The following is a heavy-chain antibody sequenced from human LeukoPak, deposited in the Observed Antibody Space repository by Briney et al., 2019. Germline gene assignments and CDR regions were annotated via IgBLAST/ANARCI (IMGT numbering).Heavy chain of an antibody. D-gene: IGHD3-22*01. J-gene: IGHJ3*02. CDR1: GFTVSSNY. CDR2: IYSGGGT. CDR3: ARGYYYDSSAHNTDAFDI. Sequence: GGSLRLSCAASGFTVSSNYMSWVRQAPGKGLEWVSIIYSGGGTYYADSVRGRFTISRHNSKSTLYLQKNSLRAEDTAVYYCARGYYYDSSAHNTDAFDIWGQGTMVTVSS. V-gene: IGHV3-53*04.